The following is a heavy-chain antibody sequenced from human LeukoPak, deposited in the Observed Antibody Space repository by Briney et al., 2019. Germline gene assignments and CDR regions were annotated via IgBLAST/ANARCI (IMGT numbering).Heavy chain of an antibody. Sequence: PSETLSLTCTVSGGSISSYYWSWIRQPPGKGLEWIGYIYYSGSTNYNPSLKSRVTISVDTSKNQFSLKLSSVTAADTAVYYCAREVAELYYFDYWGQGTLVTASS. CDR3: AREVAELYYFDY. CDR2: IYYSGST. CDR1: GGSISSYY. J-gene: IGHJ4*02. D-gene: IGHD1-14*01. V-gene: IGHV4-59*01.